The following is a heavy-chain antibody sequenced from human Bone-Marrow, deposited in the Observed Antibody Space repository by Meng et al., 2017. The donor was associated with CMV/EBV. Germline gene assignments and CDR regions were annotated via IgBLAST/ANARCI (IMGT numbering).Heavy chain of an antibody. CDR2: ISNSGRDI. Sequence: GESLKISCAASGFTFSSSNMNWVRQAPGKGLEWVSYISNSGRDIYYAGSVKGRFTISRDNAKNSLYLQMNSLRVEDTAFYYCVKYTSGWYGVYWGQGTLVTVSS. V-gene: IGHV3-48*03. CDR1: GFTFSSSN. D-gene: IGHD6-19*01. J-gene: IGHJ4*02. CDR3: VKYTSGWYGVY.